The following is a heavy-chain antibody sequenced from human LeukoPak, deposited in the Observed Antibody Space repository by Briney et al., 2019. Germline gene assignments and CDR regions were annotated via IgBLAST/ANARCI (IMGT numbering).Heavy chain of an antibody. CDR2: ISSVSRT. CDR1: GFTFGDYA. CDR3: AKEVPGPGWYTVDY. Sequence: PGRSLRLSCTASGFTFGDYAMSWFRQAPGKGLEWVSAISSVSRTYYAGSVKGRFAISRDNSENTLFLHMNSLRSEDTAIYYCAKEVPGPGWYTVDYWGQGTLVTVSS. V-gene: IGHV3-23*01. J-gene: IGHJ4*02. D-gene: IGHD6-19*01.